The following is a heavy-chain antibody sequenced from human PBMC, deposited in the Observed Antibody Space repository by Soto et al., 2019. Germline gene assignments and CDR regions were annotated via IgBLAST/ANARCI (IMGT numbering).Heavy chain of an antibody. CDR1: GYTFTRYY. V-gene: IGHV1-46*01. CDR2: INPSDDAT. CDR3: ARDLTREGDYYDRSGYYLDY. D-gene: IGHD3-22*01. Sequence: ASVKVSCKASGYTFTRYYMHWVRQAPGQGLEWMGIINPSDDATSYAEKFQGRLTMTKDTSTSTVYVEMSSLRSEDTAVYYCARDLTREGDYYDRSGYYLDYWGQGTLVTVSS. J-gene: IGHJ4*02.